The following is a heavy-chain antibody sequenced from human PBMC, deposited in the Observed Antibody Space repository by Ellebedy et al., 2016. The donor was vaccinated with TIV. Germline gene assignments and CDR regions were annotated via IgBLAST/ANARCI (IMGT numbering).Heavy chain of an antibody. J-gene: IGHJ6*02. Sequence: GGSLRLSXAASGFTFSSYSMNWVRQAPGKGLEWVSSISSSSSYIYYADSVKGRFTISRDNAKNSLYLQMNSLRAEDTAVYYCARDLGPWRDYYYYGMDFWGLGTTVTVSS. CDR3: ARDLGPWRDYYYYGMDF. V-gene: IGHV3-21*01. CDR2: ISSSSSYI. CDR1: GFTFSSYS. D-gene: IGHD3-16*01.